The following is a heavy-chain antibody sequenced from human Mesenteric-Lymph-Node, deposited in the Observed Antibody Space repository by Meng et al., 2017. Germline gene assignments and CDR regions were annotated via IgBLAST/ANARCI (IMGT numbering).Heavy chain of an antibody. CDR2: INHSGST. D-gene: IGHD2-2*01. CDR1: GGSFSGYY. CDR3: ARSDVGGRNQLLYYYYYGMDV. V-gene: IGHV4-34*01. J-gene: IGHJ6*02. Sequence: SETLSLTCTVSGGSFSGYYWSWIRQPPGKGLEWIGEINHSGSTNYNPSLKSRVTISVDTSKNQFSLKLSSVTAADTAVYYCARSDVGGRNQLLYYYYYGMDVWGQGTTVTVSS.